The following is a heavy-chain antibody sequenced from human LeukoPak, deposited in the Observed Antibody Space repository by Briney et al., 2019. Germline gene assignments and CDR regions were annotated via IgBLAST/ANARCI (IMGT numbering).Heavy chain of an antibody. V-gene: IGHV1-69*05. J-gene: IGHJ3*02. Sequence: GASVKVSCKASGGTFSSYAISWVRQAPGQGLEWMGRIIPIFGTANYARKFQGRVTITTDESTSTAYMELSSLRSEDTAVYYCARAGVEQQLGADAFDIWGQGTMVTVSS. CDR3: ARAGVEQQLGADAFDI. CDR2: IIPIFGTA. CDR1: GGTFSSYA. D-gene: IGHD6-13*01.